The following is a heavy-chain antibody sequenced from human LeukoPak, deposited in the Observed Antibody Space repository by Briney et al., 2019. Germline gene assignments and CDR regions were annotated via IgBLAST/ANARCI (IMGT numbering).Heavy chain of an antibody. CDR2: IYNSGST. D-gene: IGHD1-1*01. CDR3: ARDGGNGPFDY. CDR1: GGSISIYY. V-gene: IGHV4-4*07. Sequence: NASETLSLTCTVSGGSISIYYWSWIRQPAGKGLEWIGRIYNSGSTNFNPSLKSRVTMSVDTSKNQFSLKLSSVTAADTAVYYCARDGGNGPFDYWGQGTLVTVSS. J-gene: IGHJ4*02.